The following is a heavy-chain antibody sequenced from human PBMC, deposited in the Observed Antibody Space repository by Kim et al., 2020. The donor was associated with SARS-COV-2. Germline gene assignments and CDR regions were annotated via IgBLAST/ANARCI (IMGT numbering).Heavy chain of an antibody. CDR3: ARAHPPDYYDSSGYYRDY. J-gene: IGHJ4*01. D-gene: IGHD3-22*01. CDR2: IYYSGST. Sequence: SETLSLTCTVSGGSISSYYWSWVRQPPGKGLEWIGYIYYSGSTNYNPFLKSRVTISVDTSKNQFSLKLSSVTAADTAVYYCARAHPPDYYDSSGYYRDY. CDR1: GGSISSYY. V-gene: IGHV4-59*01.